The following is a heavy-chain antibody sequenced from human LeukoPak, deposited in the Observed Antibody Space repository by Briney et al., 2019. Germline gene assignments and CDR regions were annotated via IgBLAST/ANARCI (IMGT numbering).Heavy chain of an antibody. CDR1: GYTFTSYG. CDR2: ISAYNGNT. CDR3: AREGYCSGGSCRLLDY. V-gene: IGHV1-18*01. Sequence: ASVKVSCKASGYTFTSYGISWVRQAPGPGLEWVGWISAYNGNTNYAQKPQGRVTMTTDTSTSTAYMELRSLRSDDTAVYYCAREGYCSGGSCRLLDYWGQGTLVTVSS. D-gene: IGHD2-15*01. J-gene: IGHJ4*02.